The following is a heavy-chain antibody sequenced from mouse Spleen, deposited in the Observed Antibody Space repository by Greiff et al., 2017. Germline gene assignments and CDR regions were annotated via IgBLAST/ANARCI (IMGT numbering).Heavy chain of an antibody. Sequence: EVKLEESGGGLVQPGGSMKLSCVASGFTFSNYWMNWVRQSPEKGLEWVAQIRLKSDNYATHYAESVKGRFTISRDDSKSSVYLQMNNLRAEDTGIYYCTGYGNYLAYWGQGTLVTVSA. D-gene: IGHD2-1*01. CDR1: GFTFSNYW. CDR2: IRLKSDNYAT. CDR3: TGYGNYLAY. J-gene: IGHJ3*01. V-gene: IGHV6-3*01.